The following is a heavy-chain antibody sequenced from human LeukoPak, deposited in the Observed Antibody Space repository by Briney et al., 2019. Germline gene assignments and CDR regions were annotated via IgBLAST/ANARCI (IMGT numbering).Heavy chain of an antibody. CDR3: ARVWPPRFGSFDWYFDL. D-gene: IGHD3-16*01. J-gene: IGHJ2*01. CDR1: GFTFSNYG. V-gene: IGHV3-23*01. CDR2: INNSGGST. Sequence: PGGSLRLSCAASGFTFSNYGMSWVRQAPGKGLEWVSTINNSGGSTYYADSVKGRFTISRENAKNSLYLQMNSLRAGDTAVYYCARVWPPRFGSFDWYFDLWGRGTLVTVSS.